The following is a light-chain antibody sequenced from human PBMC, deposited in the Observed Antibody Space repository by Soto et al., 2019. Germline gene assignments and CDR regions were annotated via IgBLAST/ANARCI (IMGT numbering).Light chain of an antibody. V-gene: IGKV1-39*01. CDR1: QSISSY. Sequence: DIQMTQSPSSLSASVGDRVTITCRASQSISSYLNWYQQKPGKAPKLLIYAAYSLQSGVPSRFSGSGSGTDFTLTISSLQPEDFATYYCQVSDATWTFGQGTKVEIK. CDR3: QVSDATWT. J-gene: IGKJ1*01. CDR2: AAY.